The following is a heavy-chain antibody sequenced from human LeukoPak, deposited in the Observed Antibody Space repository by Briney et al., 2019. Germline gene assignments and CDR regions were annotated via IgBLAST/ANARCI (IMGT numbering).Heavy chain of an antibody. CDR1: GFTFSNYA. D-gene: IGHD1-14*01. V-gene: IGHV3-30*04. J-gene: IGHJ4*02. CDR3: EYGTTGSAGY. CDR2: ISSDGRSE. Sequence: GGSLRLSCAASGFTFSNYAMHWVRQAPGKGLEWVAVISSDGRSEYYADSVKGRFTISRDNSKNTLYLQMNSLRTQDTAVYYCEYGTTGSAGYWGQGTLVTVSS.